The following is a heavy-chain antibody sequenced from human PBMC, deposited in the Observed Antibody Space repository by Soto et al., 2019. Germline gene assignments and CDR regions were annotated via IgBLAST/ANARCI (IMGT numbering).Heavy chain of an antibody. D-gene: IGHD5-18*01. V-gene: IGHV1-18*01. CDR1: GYTFTSYG. CDR2: ISTYNGNT. Sequence: QVKLVQSGAEVKKPGASVKVSCKASGYTFTSYGFSWVRQAPGQGLEWMGWISTYNGNTNYTQKFQGRVTMTTDTSTSTAYMELRSLRSDDTAVYYCARGPASFGSSGYWGQGTLITVSP. J-gene: IGHJ4*02. CDR3: ARGPASFGSSGY.